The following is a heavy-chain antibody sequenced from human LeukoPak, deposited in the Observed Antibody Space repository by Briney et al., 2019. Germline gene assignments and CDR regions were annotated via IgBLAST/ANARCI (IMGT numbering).Heavy chain of an antibody. CDR2: MNPNSGNT. D-gene: IGHD1-26*01. J-gene: IGHJ6*03. CDR3: ARGSGSYWYYYYMDV. Sequence: ASVKVSCKASGYTFTSYDINWVRQATGQGLEWMGWMNPNSGNTGYAQKFQGRVTITRNTSISTAYMELSSLRSEDTAVYYCARGSGSYWYYYYMDVWGKGTTVTVSS. CDR1: GYTFTSYD. V-gene: IGHV1-8*03.